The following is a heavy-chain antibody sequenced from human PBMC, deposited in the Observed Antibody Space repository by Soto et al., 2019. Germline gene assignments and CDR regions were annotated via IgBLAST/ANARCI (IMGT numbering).Heavy chain of an antibody. CDR1: GYTFTGYY. V-gene: IGHV1-2*02. CDR2: INPNSGGT. D-gene: IGHD6-19*01. CDR3: ARGGGSGWYEVYFFDY. J-gene: IGHJ4*02. Sequence: QVQLVQSGAEVKKPGASVKVSCKASGYTFTGYYMHWVRQAPGQGLEWMGRINPNSGGTNYAQKFQGRVTMTRDTSTSTAYVEMRRGRSDDAAVYYCARGGGSGWYEVYFFDYWGQGTLVTVSS.